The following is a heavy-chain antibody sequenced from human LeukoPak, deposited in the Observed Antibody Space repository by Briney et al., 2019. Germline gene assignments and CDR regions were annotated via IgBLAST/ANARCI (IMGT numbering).Heavy chain of an antibody. CDR1: GFTFSYYS. CDR3: ARWPQMIVMVQDAFDI. Sequence: GGSLRLSCAASGFTFSYYSMNCVRQAPGKGLEWISYISSSSSTVYYADSVKGRFTISRDNAKNSLYLQMNSLRAEDTAVYYCARWPQMIVMVQDAFDIWGQGTMVTVSS. D-gene: IGHD3-22*01. J-gene: IGHJ3*02. CDR2: ISSSSSTV. V-gene: IGHV3-48*04.